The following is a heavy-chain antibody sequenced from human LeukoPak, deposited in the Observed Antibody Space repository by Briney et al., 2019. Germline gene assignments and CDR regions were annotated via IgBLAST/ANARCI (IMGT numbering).Heavy chain of an antibody. CDR2: IYYSGST. V-gene: IGHV4-61*08. J-gene: IGHJ4*02. Sequence: SETLSLTCTVSGVSISSGGYYWSWIRQHPGKGLEWIGYIYYSGSTNYNPSLKSRVTISVDTSKNQFSLRLSSVTAADTAVYYCARDRGYSFGHYCDYWGQGTLVTVSS. CDR3: ARDRGYSFGHYCDY. CDR1: GVSISSGGYY. D-gene: IGHD5-18*01.